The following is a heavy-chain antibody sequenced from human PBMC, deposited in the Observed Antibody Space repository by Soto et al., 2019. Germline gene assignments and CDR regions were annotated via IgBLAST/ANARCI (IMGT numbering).Heavy chain of an antibody. D-gene: IGHD3-16*01. Sequence: QVQLLESGPGLVKPSETLSLTCNVSGGSISGHHWSWVRQTPGKGLEWIGYIYYSGSTNYSPSLKSRVTISVDTSKNQFSMRLTSVTAADTAVYYCARGPYYDLIWNYYYMDVWGKGTTVTVSS. CDR2: IYYSGST. V-gene: IGHV4-59*08. CDR3: ARGPYYDLIWNYYYMDV. CDR1: GGSISGHH. J-gene: IGHJ6*03.